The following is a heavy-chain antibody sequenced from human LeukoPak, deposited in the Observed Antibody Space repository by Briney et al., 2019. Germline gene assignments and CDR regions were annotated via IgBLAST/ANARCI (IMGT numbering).Heavy chain of an antibody. Sequence: GGSLRLSCAASGFTFNTYIMNWVRQAPGKGLEWVSYISSRTGTIYYADSVKGRFTISRDNAKNSLYLQMNSLRAEDTAVYYCATEYYGSVSYYDYWGQGTLVTVSS. CDR1: GFTFNTYI. D-gene: IGHD3-10*01. CDR3: ATEYYGSVSYYDY. V-gene: IGHV3-48*04. J-gene: IGHJ4*02. CDR2: ISSRTGTI.